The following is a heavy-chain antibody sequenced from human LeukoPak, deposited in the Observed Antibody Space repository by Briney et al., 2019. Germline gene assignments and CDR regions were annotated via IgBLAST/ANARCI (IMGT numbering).Heavy chain of an antibody. Sequence: SETLSLTCTVSGGSISSYYWSWIRQPPGKGLEWIGYIYYSGSTNYNPSVKSRVAMSVDTSKKQFSLKLSSLTAADTAVYYCARGGTAVIAPYAFDIWGQGTMATVSS. CDR3: ARGGTAVIAPYAFDI. CDR2: IYYSGST. CDR1: GGSISSYY. D-gene: IGHD4-23*01. J-gene: IGHJ3*02. V-gene: IGHV4-59*01.